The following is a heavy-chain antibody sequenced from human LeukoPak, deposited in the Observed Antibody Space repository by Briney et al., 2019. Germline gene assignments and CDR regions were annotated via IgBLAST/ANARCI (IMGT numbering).Heavy chain of an antibody. CDR1: GGSISSSSYY. V-gene: IGHV4-61*02. J-gene: IGHJ4*02. Sequence: SETLSLTCTVSGGSISSSSYYWSWIRQPAGKGLEWIGRIYTSGSTNYNPSLKSRVTISVDTSKNQFSLKLSSVTAADTAVYYCARGRSNLFYYYDSSARTSRLLTFDYWGQGTLVTVSS. D-gene: IGHD3-22*01. CDR3: ARGRSNLFYYYDSSARTSRLLTFDY. CDR2: IYTSGST.